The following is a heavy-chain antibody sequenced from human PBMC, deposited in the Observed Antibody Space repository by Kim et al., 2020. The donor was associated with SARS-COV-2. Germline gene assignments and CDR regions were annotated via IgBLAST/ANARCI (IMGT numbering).Heavy chain of an antibody. Sequence: SETLSLTCAVFGGSFSGFHWTWIRQPPGRGLEWIGEINHNGGTKYNPSLKSRLTISLDTSKNQFSLKLRSVTAADTAVYYCARGRAGLVPSPILGLGPWYDYYALDVWGQGSTVTVSS. CDR1: GGSFSGFH. CDR2: INHNGGT. J-gene: IGHJ6*02. D-gene: IGHD7-27*01. V-gene: IGHV4-34*01. CDR3: ARGRAGLVPSPILGLGPWYDYYALDV.